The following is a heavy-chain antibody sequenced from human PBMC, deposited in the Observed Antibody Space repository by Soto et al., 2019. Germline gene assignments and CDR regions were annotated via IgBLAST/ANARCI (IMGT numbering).Heavy chain of an antibody. J-gene: IGHJ6*02. CDR3: ARDYDFWSGYPYYYGMDV. V-gene: IGHV3-48*02. Sequence: PGGSRRLSWAASGFTFSSYIMNWVGQAPGKGLEWVSYISSSSSTIYYADSVKGRFTISRDNAKNSLYLQMNSLRDEDTAVYYCARDYDFWSGYPYYYGMDVWGQGTTVTVSS. D-gene: IGHD3-3*01. CDR2: ISSSSSTI. CDR1: GFTFSSYI.